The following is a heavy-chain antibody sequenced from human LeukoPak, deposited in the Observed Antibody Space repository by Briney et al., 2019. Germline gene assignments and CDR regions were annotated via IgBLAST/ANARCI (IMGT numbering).Heavy chain of an antibody. Sequence: GGSLRLSCAASGFTFSSYEMNWVRQAPGKGLEWVSYISSSGSTIYYADSVKGRFTISRDNAKNSLYLQMNSLRAEDTAVYYCARATYDSSGYYEDYWGQGTLVTVSS. CDR3: ARATYDSSGYYEDY. V-gene: IGHV3-48*03. J-gene: IGHJ4*02. D-gene: IGHD3-22*01. CDR1: GFTFSSYE. CDR2: ISSSGSTI.